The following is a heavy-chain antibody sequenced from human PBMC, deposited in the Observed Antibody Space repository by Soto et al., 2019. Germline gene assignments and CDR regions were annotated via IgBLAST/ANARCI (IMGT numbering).Heavy chain of an antibody. Sequence: QVQLGESGGGVVQPGMSLRLSCAASGFTFSSYGMHWVLQAPGKGLDWVAVIWYDGSNKYYADSVKGRFTISRDNSKNTLYLQMNSLRAEDTAVYYCARVPQLGGDDILTGYPTDWGQGTLVTVSS. CDR2: IWYDGSNK. J-gene: IGHJ1*01. CDR3: ARVPQLGGDDILTGYPTD. V-gene: IGHV3-33*01. CDR1: GFTFSSYG. D-gene: IGHD3-9*01.